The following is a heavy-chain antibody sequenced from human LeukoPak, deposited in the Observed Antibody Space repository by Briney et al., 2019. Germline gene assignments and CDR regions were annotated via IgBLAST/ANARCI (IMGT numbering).Heavy chain of an antibody. CDR3: ARAPIDTMVRGVIPKASFDY. CDR1: GYTFTDYY. J-gene: IGHJ4*02. CDR2: INPNSGGT. D-gene: IGHD3-10*01. V-gene: IGHV1-2*02. Sequence: ASVKVSCKASGYTFTDYYMHWVRQAPGQGLEWMGWINPNSGGTNYAQKFQGRVTMTRDTSISTAYMELSRLRSDDTAVYYCARAPIDTMVRGVIPKASFDYWGQGTLVTVSS.